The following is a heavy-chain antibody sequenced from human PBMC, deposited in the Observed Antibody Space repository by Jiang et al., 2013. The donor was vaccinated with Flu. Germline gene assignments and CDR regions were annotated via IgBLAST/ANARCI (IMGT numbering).Heavy chain of an antibody. CDR3: ARYYDDNGGYFDY. CDR2: TYYRSKWYN. CDR1: GDSVSSNSGA. Sequence: KPSQTLSLTCAISGDSVSSNSGAWNWIRQSPSRGLEWLGRTYYRSKWYNDYAVSVKSRITFSPDTSKNQFSLHLNSVTPEDTAVYYCARYYDDNGGYFDYWGQGTLVTVSS. D-gene: IGHD3-16*01. V-gene: IGHV6-1*01. J-gene: IGHJ4*02.